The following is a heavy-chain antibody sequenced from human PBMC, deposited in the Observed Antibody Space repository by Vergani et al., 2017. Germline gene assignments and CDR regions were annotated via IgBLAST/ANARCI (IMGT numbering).Heavy chain of an antibody. CDR2: IDDKGKS. D-gene: IGHD5-18*01. J-gene: IGHJ6*02. Sequence: QVQLQQWGAGLLKTSETLSLTFAVSGAPFNSYYWTWIRQSPGRGLEWIGEIDDKGKSICNPTLKSRVTMSVDNSKRQFSLKLSSVTAADTAVYYCARDIPGGMDTAMVTGGYYGMDVWGQGTTVTVSS. V-gene: IGHV4-34*01. CDR3: ARDIPGGMDTAMVTGGYYGMDV. CDR1: GAPFNSYY.